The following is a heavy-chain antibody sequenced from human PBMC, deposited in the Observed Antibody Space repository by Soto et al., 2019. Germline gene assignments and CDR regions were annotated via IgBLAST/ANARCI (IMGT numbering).Heavy chain of an antibody. Sequence: PGGSLRLSCAASGFTVSSNYMSWVRQAPGKGLEWVSVIYSGGSTYYADSVKGRFTISRDNAKNSLYLQMNSLRAEDTAVYYCARDIDYYDSSGYYRDYWGQGTLVTVSS. D-gene: IGHD3-22*01. CDR1: GFTVSSNY. V-gene: IGHV3-53*01. CDR2: IYSGGST. CDR3: ARDIDYYDSSGYYRDY. J-gene: IGHJ4*02.